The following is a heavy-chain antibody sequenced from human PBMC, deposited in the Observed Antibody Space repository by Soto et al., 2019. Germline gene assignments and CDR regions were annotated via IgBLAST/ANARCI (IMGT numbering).Heavy chain of an antibody. J-gene: IGHJ4*02. CDR1: GCTFSSDS. Sequence: PGGSLRLSCAASGCTFSSDSMNWVRQAPGKRLEWVSSISSSSIYISYADSVKGRFTISRDNAKNSLYLQMNSLRAEDTAVCYCARDAGAIAVEWGYFDYWGQGTLVTVSS. D-gene: IGHD6-19*01. CDR3: ARDAGAIAVEWGYFDY. CDR2: ISSSSIYI. V-gene: IGHV3-21*01.